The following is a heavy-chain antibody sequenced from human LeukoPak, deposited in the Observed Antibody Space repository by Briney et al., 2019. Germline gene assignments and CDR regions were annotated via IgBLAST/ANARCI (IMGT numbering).Heavy chain of an antibody. V-gene: IGHV3-33*01. CDR1: GFTFSSYG. D-gene: IGHD4-17*01. CDR2: IWYDGSNK. CDR3: ARDLHDYGDLLYFQH. J-gene: IGHJ1*01. Sequence: GGSLRLSCVASGFTFSSYGMHWVRQAPGKGLEWVAVIWYDGSNKYYADSVKGRFTISGDNSKNTLYLQMNSLRAEDTAVYYCARDLHDYGDLLYFQHWGQGTLVTVSS.